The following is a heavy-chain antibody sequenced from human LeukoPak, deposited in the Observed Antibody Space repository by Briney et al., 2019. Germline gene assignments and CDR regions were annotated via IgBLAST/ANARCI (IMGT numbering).Heavy chain of an antibody. CDR1: GGSISSYY. V-gene: IGHV4-59*01. Sequence: SETLSLTCTVSGGSISSYYWSWIRQPPGKGLEWIGYIYYSGSTNYNPSLKSRVTISVDTSKNQFSLKLSSVTAADTAVYYCARAAAGTSEYYYYYCMDVWGKGTTVTVSS. CDR3: ARAAAGTSEYYYYYCMDV. D-gene: IGHD6-13*01. CDR2: IYYSGST. J-gene: IGHJ6*03.